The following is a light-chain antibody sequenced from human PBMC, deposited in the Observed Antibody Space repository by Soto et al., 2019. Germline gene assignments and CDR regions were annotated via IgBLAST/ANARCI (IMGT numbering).Light chain of an antibody. V-gene: IGKV3-11*01. Sequence: EIVLTQSPATLSLSPGERATLSCRTSQTIRGLLNWYQQRPGQAPRLLIYDTSNRATDIPARFSGSGSGTDFILTISSLDPEDFAIYYCQQYGGVPYTFGQGTKLEIK. CDR3: QQYGGVPYT. J-gene: IGKJ2*01. CDR1: QTIRGL. CDR2: DTS.